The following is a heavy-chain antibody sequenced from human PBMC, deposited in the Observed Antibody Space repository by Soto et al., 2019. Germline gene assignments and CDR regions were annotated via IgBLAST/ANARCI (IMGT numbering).Heavy chain of an antibody. CDR1: GYIFSSYG. CDR3: ARVGDIVVVGPWFDP. CDR2: ISADNGIT. J-gene: IGHJ5*01. Sequence: ASVKVSCKASGYIFSSYGISWVRQATGQGLEWMGWISADNGITNYAQKFQGRVTLTTDTSTSTAYMELRSLRSDDTAVYYCARVGDIVVVGPWFDPWGQGTQFTVSS. V-gene: IGHV1-18*04. D-gene: IGHD2-15*01.